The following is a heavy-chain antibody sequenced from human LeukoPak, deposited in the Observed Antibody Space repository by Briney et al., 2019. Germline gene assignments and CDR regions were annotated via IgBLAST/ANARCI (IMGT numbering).Heavy chain of an antibody. CDR3: ARGLGSGSYYNYYYYMDV. Sequence: ASVKVFCKASGYTFTGYYMHWVRQAPGQGLEWMGRINPNSGGTNYAQKFQGRVTMTRDTSISTAYMELSRLRSDDTAVYYCARGLGSGSYYNYYYYMDVWGKGTTVTVSS. CDR1: GYTFTGYY. CDR2: INPNSGGT. V-gene: IGHV1-2*06. J-gene: IGHJ6*03. D-gene: IGHD3-10*01.